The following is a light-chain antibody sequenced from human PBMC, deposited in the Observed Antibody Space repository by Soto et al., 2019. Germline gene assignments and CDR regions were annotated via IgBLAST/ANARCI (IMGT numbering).Light chain of an antibody. CDR2: STN. Sequence: QAVVTQEPSFSVSPGGTVTLTCGLSSGSVSKNYYPSWYQQTPGQAPRTLIYSTNTRSSGVPDRFSGSILGNKAALTITGAQADDESDYYCVLYMGSGIWVFGGGTKVTVL. CDR1: SGSVSKNYY. V-gene: IGLV8-61*01. J-gene: IGLJ3*02. CDR3: VLYMGSGIWV.